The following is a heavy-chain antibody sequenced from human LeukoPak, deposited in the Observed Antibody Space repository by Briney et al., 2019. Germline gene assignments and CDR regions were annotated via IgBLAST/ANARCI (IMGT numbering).Heavy chain of an antibody. D-gene: IGHD3-3*01. V-gene: IGHV3-23*01. CDR1: GFTFRNFA. CDR3: AKVVGDYDFWSGYPYFDY. Sequence: GGSLRLSCVASGFTFRNFAMSWVRQAPGKGLEWVSAISAADGDNTYYGDSVKGRFTISRDNSENTLHLQMSSLRAEDTAVYYCAKVVGDYDFWSGYPYFDYWGQGTLVTVSS. J-gene: IGHJ4*02. CDR2: ISAADGDNT.